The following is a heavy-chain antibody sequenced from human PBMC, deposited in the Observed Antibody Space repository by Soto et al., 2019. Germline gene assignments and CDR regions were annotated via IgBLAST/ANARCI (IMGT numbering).Heavy chain of an antibody. CDR2: INPSGGST. J-gene: IGHJ3*02. D-gene: IGHD6-13*01. CDR1: GYTFTSYY. V-gene: IGHV1-46*03. CDR3: ARDSDGSWHPDAFDI. Sequence: QVQLVQSGAEVKKPGASVKVSCKASGYTFTSYYMHWVRQAPGQGLEWMGIINPSGGSTSYAQKFQGRVTMNRDTSTSTVYMELSSLRSEDTAVYYCARDSDGSWHPDAFDIWGQGTMVTVSS.